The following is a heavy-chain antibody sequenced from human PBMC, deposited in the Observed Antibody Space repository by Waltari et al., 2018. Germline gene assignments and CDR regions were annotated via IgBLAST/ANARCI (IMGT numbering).Heavy chain of an antibody. Sequence: QVQLVQSGAEVKKPGASVKVSCKVSGYTLTELSMHWVRQAPGKGLEWMGGFDTEDCETIYEQKFHGRVTMTEDTSTDTAYMELSSLRSEETAVYYCATPDSSGYAWFDPWGQGTLVTVSS. D-gene: IGHD3-22*01. J-gene: IGHJ5*02. CDR1: GYTLTELS. CDR3: ATPDSSGYAWFDP. V-gene: IGHV1-24*01. CDR2: FDTEDCET.